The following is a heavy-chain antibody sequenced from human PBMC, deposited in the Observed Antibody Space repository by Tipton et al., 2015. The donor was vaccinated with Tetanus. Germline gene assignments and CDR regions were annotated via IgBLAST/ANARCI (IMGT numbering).Heavy chain of an antibody. D-gene: IGHD3-10*01. CDR1: GFTFSSYW. V-gene: IGHV3-74*01. CDR2: INSDGSST. CDR3: ARVRTYYYGSGSSPGYYYYGMDV. Sequence: SLRLSCAASGFTFSSYWMHWVRQAPGKGLVWVSRINSDGSSTSYADSVKGRFTISRDNAKNTLYLQMNSLRAEDTAVYYCARVRTYYYGSGSSPGYYYYGMDVWGQGTTVTVSS. J-gene: IGHJ6*02.